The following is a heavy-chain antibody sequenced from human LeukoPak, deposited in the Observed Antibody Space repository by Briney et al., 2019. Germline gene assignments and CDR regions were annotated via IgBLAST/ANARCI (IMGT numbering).Heavy chain of an antibody. D-gene: IGHD1-26*01. CDR3: VRGGIVGTTARIPLFDY. CDR1: GGSISSYY. Sequence: SETLSLTCTVSGGSISSYYWSWVRQPPGKGLEWIGYIYYSGSTNYNPSLKSRVTMSVDTSKNQFSLKLSSVTAADTAVYYCVRGGIVGTTARIPLFDYWGQGTL. J-gene: IGHJ4*02. CDR2: IYYSGST. V-gene: IGHV4-59*01.